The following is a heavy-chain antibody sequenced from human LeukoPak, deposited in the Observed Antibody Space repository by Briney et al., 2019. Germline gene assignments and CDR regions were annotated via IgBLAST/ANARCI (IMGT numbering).Heavy chain of an antibody. Sequence: GGSLRLSCAASGFTFSTFAMIWVRQPPGKGLEWVSSIFPSGGEIHYADSVRGRFTISRDNSKSTLSLQMNSLRADDTAIYYCATYRQVLLPFESWGQGTLVTVSS. V-gene: IGHV3-23*01. D-gene: IGHD2-8*02. CDR1: GFTFSTFA. CDR3: ATYRQVLLPFES. J-gene: IGHJ4*02. CDR2: IFPSGGEI.